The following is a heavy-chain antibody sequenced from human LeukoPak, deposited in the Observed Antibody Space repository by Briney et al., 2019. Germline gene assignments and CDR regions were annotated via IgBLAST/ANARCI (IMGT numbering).Heavy chain of an antibody. J-gene: IGHJ3*01. V-gene: IGHV1-18*01. Sequence: ASVMVSCKASGYTFTNYGITWMRQTPGQGLEWMGWISASNGNTNYAQRFQGRITITTDTSTSTVYMELRSLTSDDTAVYYCARNYYGSRSSDAFDVWGQGASVGVSS. D-gene: IGHD3-10*01. CDR3: ARNYYGSRSSDAFDV. CDR1: GYTFTNYG. CDR2: ISASNGNT.